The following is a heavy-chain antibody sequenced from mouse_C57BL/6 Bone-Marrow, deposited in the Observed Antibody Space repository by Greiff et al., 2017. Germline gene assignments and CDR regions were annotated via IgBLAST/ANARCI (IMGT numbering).Heavy chain of an antibody. CDR2: ISNGGGST. J-gene: IGHJ4*01. V-gene: IGHV5-12*01. Sequence: EVKVVESGGGLVQPGGSLKLSCAASGFTFSDYYMYWVRQTPEKRLEWVAYISNGGGSTYYPDTVKGRFTLSRDNAKNTLYLQLSRLKSEDTAMYYCARHVSITPYAMDYWGQGTSVTVSS. CDR1: GFTFSDYY. CDR3: ARHVSITPYAMDY. D-gene: IGHD1-1*01.